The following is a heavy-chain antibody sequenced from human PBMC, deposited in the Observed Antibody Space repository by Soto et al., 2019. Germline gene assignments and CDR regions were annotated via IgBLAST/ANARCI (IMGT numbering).Heavy chain of an antibody. D-gene: IGHD3-3*01. CDR3: TLYLSHWIGAGCEASFDF. CDR1: GFTFSNYW. CDR2: IKQDESKI. J-gene: IGHJ3*01. V-gene: IGHV3-7*01. Sequence: EVQVVESGGGVVQPGGSLRLSCAASGFTFSNYWMTWVRQAPGKGLEWVANIKQDESKINYVESVKGRFTISRDNAKNSLFLQRTSLTVEDTAVTYFTLYLSHWIGAGCEASFDFWGQGTMVNVSS.